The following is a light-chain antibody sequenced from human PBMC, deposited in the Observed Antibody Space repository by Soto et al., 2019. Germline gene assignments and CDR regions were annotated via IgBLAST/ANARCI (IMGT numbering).Light chain of an antibody. CDR1: QSISSTY. V-gene: IGKV3-20*01. CDR2: GAS. J-gene: IGKJ1*01. Sequence: EIVLTQSPGTLSLSPGERATLSYRASQSISSTYLAWYQQKPGQAPRLLIYGASSRATGIPDRFSGSGSGTDFTLTINRLEPEDFAVYFCQQYGSSPPWTFGQGTKVDIK. CDR3: QQYGSSPPWT.